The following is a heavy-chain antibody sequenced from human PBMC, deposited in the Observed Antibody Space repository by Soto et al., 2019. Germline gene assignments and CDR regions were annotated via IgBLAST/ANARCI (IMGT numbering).Heavy chain of an antibody. J-gene: IGHJ4*02. CDR2: IYYSGST. CDR1: GGSISSGDYY. CDR3: ARRDYDFWSGEDV. Sequence: QVQLQESGPGLVKPSQTLSLTCTVSGGSISSGDYYWNWIRQPPGKGLEWIGYIYYSGSTYYNPSLRSRVTISIDTSKNQFSLKLSSVTAADTAVYYCARRDYDFWSGEDVWGQGTLVTVSS. V-gene: IGHV4-30-4*01. D-gene: IGHD3-3*01.